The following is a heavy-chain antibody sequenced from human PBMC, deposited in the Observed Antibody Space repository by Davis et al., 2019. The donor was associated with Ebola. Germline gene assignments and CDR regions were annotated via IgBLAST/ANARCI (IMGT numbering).Heavy chain of an antibody. V-gene: IGHV3-7*04. CDR3: ARGDTAMAVGYYYYGMDV. CDR2: IKQDGSEK. CDR1: GFTFSSYW. D-gene: IGHD5-18*01. Sequence: GESLKISCAASGFTFSSYWMSWVRQAPGKGLEWVANIKQDGSEKYYVDSVKGRFTISRDNAKNSLYLQMNSLRAEDTAVYYCARGDTAMAVGYYYYGMDVWGQGTTVTVSS. J-gene: IGHJ6*02.